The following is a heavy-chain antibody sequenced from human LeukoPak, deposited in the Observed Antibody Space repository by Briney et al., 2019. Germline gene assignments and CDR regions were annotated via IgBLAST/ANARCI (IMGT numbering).Heavy chain of an antibody. V-gene: IGHV3-66*01. CDR3: ARDDCSSTSCTYHFDY. Sequence: GGSLRLSCAASGFTVSSNYMSWVRQAPGKGLEWVSVIYSGGSTYYADSVKGRFTISRDDSKNTLYLQMNSLRAEDTAVYYCARDDCSSTSCTYHFDYWGQGTLVTVSS. D-gene: IGHD2-2*01. CDR1: GFTVSSNY. CDR2: IYSGGST. J-gene: IGHJ4*02.